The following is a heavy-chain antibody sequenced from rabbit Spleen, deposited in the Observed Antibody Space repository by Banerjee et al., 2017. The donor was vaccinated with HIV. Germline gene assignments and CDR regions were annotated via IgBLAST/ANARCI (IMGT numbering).Heavy chain of an antibody. CDR1: GFSFNSDYY. Sequence: QEQLEESGGDLVKPEGSLTLTCTASGFSFNSDYYMCWVRQAPGKGLEWIACIYTGDGNTYYASWAKGRFTISTTSSTTVTLQMTSLAAADTATYFCARDTGSSFSTYGMDLWGPGTLVTVS. J-gene: IGHJ6*01. CDR2: IYTGDGNT. CDR3: ARDTGSSFSTYGMDL. D-gene: IGHD8-1*01. V-gene: IGHV1S45*01.